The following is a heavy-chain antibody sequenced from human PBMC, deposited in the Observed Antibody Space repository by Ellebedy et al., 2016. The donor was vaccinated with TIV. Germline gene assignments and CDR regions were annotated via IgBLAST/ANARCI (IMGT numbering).Heavy chain of an antibody. D-gene: IGHD5-12*01. J-gene: IGHJ6*02. CDR1: GFTFSTYW. V-gene: IGHV3-7*03. Sequence: PGGSLRLSCAASGFTFSTYWMSWVRQAPGKGLEWVANIKKDGSEKYYVDSVKGRFTISRDNAKNSLCMQMNNLRAEDTAVYYCARTGYGYHGMDVWGQGTTVSVSS. CDR2: IKKDGSEK. CDR3: ARTGYGYHGMDV.